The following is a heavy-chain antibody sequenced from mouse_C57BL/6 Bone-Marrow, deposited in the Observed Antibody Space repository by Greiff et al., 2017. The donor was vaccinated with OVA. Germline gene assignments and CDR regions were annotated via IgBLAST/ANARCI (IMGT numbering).Heavy chain of an antibody. CDR2: ISSGGDYI. V-gene: IGHV5-9-1*02. Sequence: EVQLVESGEGLVKPGGSLKLSCAASGFTFSSYAMSWVRQTPEKRLEWVAYISSGGDYIYYADTVKGRFTISRDNARNTLYLQMSSLKSDDTAMYYCTRDHITPVFDYWGQGTTLTVSA. CDR1: GFTFSSYA. J-gene: IGHJ2*01. CDR3: TRDHITPVFDY.